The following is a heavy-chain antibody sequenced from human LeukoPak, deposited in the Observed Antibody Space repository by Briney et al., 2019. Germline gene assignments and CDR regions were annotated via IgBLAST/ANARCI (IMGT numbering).Heavy chain of an antibody. CDR1: GFTFSSYA. CDR3: ARGGGYYFDY. J-gene: IGHJ4*02. CDR2: ISYDGSNK. D-gene: IGHD3-16*01. Sequence: GGSLRLSCAASGFTFSSYAMHWVRQAPGKGLEWVAVISYDGSNKYYADSVKGRFTISRDNSKNTLYLQMNSLRAEDTAVYYCARGGGYYFDYWGQGTLVTISS. V-gene: IGHV3-30-3*01.